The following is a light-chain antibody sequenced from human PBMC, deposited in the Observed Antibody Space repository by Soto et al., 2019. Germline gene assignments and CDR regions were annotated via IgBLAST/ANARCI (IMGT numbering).Light chain of an antibody. CDR3: QQYNNWPRWT. CDR1: QSVSSN. J-gene: IGKJ1*01. CDR2: GAS. Sequence: EIVMTQSPATLSVSPGERATLSCRASQSVSSNLAWYQQKPGQAPRLLIYGASTRATGIPARSSGSGSGTEFTLTISSLQSEDFAVYYCQQYNNWPRWTFGPGTKVDIK. V-gene: IGKV3-15*01.